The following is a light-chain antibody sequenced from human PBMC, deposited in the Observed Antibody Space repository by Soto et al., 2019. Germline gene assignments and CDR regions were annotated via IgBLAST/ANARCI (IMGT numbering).Light chain of an antibody. CDR1: QGISSY. J-gene: IGKJ4*01. CDR2: AAS. V-gene: IGKV1-8*01. Sequence: AIRMTQSPSSLSASTGDRVTITYRASQGISSYLAWYQQKPGKAPKLLIYAASTLQSGVPSRFSGSGSGTDFTLTISCLQSEDFATYYCQQYYSYPLTFGGGTKVDIK. CDR3: QQYYSYPLT.